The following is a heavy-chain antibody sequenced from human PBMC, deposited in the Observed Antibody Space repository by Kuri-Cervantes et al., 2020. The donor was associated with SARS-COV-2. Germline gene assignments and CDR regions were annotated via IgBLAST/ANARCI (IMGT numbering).Heavy chain of an antibody. CDR3: ARTHYATLLDI. Sequence: ESLKISCTVSGGSISSYYWSWIRQPPGKGLEWIGYIYYSGSTNYSPSLKSRVTISVDTSKNQFSLKLSSVTAADTAVYYCARTHYATLLDIWGQGTMVTVSS. CDR1: GGSISSYY. J-gene: IGHJ3*02. CDR2: IYYSGST. D-gene: IGHD2-2*01. V-gene: IGHV4-59*01.